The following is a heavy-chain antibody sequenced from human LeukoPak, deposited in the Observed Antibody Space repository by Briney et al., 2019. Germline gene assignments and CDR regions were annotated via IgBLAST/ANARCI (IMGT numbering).Heavy chain of an antibody. D-gene: IGHD3-10*01. CDR1: GFTVSSNY. CDR2: ISYDGSNK. V-gene: IGHV3-30-3*01. CDR3: HGQGGQIWFGESQHIDY. J-gene: IGHJ4*02. Sequence: GGSLRLSCAASGFTVSSNYMSWVRQAPGKGLEWVAVISYDGSNKYYADSVKGRFTISRDNSKNTLYLQMNSLRAEDTAVYYCHGQGGQIWFGESQHIDYWGQGTLVTVSS.